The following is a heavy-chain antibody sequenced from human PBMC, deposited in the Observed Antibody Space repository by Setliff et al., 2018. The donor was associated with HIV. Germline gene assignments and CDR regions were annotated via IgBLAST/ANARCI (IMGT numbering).Heavy chain of an antibody. CDR3: GTVRIAVPDDFDF. Sequence: VKVSCKSSGYTFTSYYMHWVRQAPGQGLEWMGIINPSGGSTSYAQKFQGRVTMTRDTSTSTVYMELSSLRSEDTAVYYCGTVRIAVPDDFDFWGQGTLVTVSS. CDR1: GYTFTSYY. D-gene: IGHD6-19*01. J-gene: IGHJ4*02. CDR2: INPSGGST. V-gene: IGHV1-46*01.